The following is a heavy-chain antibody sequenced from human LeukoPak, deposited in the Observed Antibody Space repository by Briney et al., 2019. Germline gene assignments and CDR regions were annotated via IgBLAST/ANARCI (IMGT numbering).Heavy chain of an antibody. D-gene: IGHD3-22*01. Sequence: ASVKVSCKASGYTFTGYYMHWVRQAPGQRLEWMGRINPNSGGTNYAQKFQGRVTMTRDTSISTAYMELSRLRSDDTAVYYCARSVDYDSSGYYSFDYWGQGTLVTVSS. J-gene: IGHJ4*02. CDR2: INPNSGGT. CDR3: ARSVDYDSSGYYSFDY. CDR1: GYTFTGYY. V-gene: IGHV1-2*06.